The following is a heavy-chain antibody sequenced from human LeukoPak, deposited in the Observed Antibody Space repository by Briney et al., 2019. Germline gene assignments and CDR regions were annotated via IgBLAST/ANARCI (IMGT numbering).Heavy chain of an antibody. V-gene: IGHV3-30*18. CDR3: AKDRYPMVRGMMIAFDF. J-gene: IGHJ4*02. CDR1: GYTFSDYD. CDR2: ILYDESCK. Sequence: PGGSLRLSCEASGYTFSDYDMHWVRQAPGKGLEWVAVILYDESCKYYVDSVRGRFTLSSDNSKERLYLQMNSLRPEDTAIYYCAKDRYPMVRGMMIAFDFWGQGTRVTVSS. D-gene: IGHD3-10*01.